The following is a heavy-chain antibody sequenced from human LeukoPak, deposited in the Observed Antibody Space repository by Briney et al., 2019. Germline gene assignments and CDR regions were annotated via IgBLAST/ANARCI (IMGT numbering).Heavy chain of an antibody. CDR3: AREGQLDYGDYVYAFDI. J-gene: IGHJ3*02. CDR2: IWYDGSNK. V-gene: IGHV3-33*01. D-gene: IGHD4-17*01. Sequence: GGSLRLSCAASGFTFSSYGMHWVRQAPGKGLEWVAVIWYDGSNKYYADSVKGRFTISRDNSKNTLYLQMNSLRAEDTAVYYCAREGQLDYGDYVYAFDIWGQGTMATVSS. CDR1: GFTFSSYG.